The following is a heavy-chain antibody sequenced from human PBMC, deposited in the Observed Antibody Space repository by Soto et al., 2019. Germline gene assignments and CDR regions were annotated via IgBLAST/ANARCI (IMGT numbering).Heavy chain of an antibody. CDR1: GGSISSYY. J-gene: IGHJ4*02. CDR2: IYYSGST. D-gene: IGHD3-10*01. CDR3: AREYGSGSWFDY. Sequence: QVQLQESGPGLVKPSETLSLTCTVPGGSISSYYWSWIRQPPGKGLEWIGYIYYSGSTNYNPSLKSRVTISVDTSKNQFSLKLSSVTAADTAVYYCAREYGSGSWFDYWGQGTLVTVSS. V-gene: IGHV4-59*01.